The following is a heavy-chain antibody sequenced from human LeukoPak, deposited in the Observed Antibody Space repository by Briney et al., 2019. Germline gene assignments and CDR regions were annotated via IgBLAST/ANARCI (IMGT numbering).Heavy chain of an antibody. V-gene: IGHV3-7*01. CDR2: IKQDGSEK. Sequence: PGGSLRLSCAASGFTFSSYWMSWVRQAPGKGLEWVANIKQDGSEKYYVDSVKGRFTISRDNAENSLYLQMNSLRAEDTAVYYCARANSSSWYYYYYYYMDVWGKGTTVTVSS. CDR1: GFTFSSYW. D-gene: IGHD6-13*01. J-gene: IGHJ6*03. CDR3: ARANSSSWYYYYYYYMDV.